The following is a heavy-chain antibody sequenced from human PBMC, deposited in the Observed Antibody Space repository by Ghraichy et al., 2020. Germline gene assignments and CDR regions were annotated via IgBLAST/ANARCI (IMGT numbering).Heavy chain of an antibody. D-gene: IGHD1-26*01. CDR3: AKGGGNYPYYFDS. CDR2: VSGGGGIT. V-gene: IGHV3-23*01. CDR1: GFTFSDYA. Sequence: GGSLRLSCAASGFTFSDYAMGWVRQAPGKGLDWVSAVSGGGGITYYADSVKGRFTISRDNSKNTLFLQVNSLRAEDTAVYYCAKGGGNYPYYFDSWGQGTLVTVSS. J-gene: IGHJ4*02.